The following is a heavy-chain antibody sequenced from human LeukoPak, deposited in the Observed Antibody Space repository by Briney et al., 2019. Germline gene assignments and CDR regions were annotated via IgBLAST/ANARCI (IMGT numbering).Heavy chain of an antibody. CDR2: INHSGST. J-gene: IGHJ4*02. Sequence: SETLSLTCTVSGGSISISNYYWGWVRQPPGKGLEWIGEINHSGSTNYNPSLKSRVTISVDTSKNQFSLKLSSVTAADTAVYYCARYDVWGSYRAFDYWGQGTLVTVSS. V-gene: IGHV4-39*07. CDR3: ARYDVWGSYRAFDY. D-gene: IGHD3-16*02. CDR1: GGSISISNYY.